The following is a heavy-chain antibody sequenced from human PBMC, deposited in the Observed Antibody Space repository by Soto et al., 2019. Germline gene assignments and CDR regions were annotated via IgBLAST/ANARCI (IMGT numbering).Heavy chain of an antibody. CDR2: ISSSGSYI. J-gene: IGHJ6*03. CDR3: AGEAITFGQVIPTVLCNMDV. CDR1: GFTFSSYS. Sequence: EVQLVESGGGLVKPGGSLRLSCAASGFTFSSYSMNWVRQAPGKGLEWVSSISSSGSYIYYADSVQGRFTITRDNAKNSLNLKMNSQRAEDTPLYYGAGEAITFGQVIPTVLCNMDVWGKGTTVT. D-gene: IGHD3-16*02. V-gene: IGHV3-21*01.